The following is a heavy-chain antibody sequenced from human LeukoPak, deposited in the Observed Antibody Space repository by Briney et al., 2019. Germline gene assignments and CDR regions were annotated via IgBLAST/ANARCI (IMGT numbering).Heavy chain of an antibody. CDR1: GFTFSSYA. D-gene: IGHD4-17*01. CDR2: ISGSGGST. Sequence: GGSLRLSCAASGFTFSSYAMSWVRQAPGKGLEWVSAISGSGGSTYYADSVKGRFTISRDNSKTTLYLQMNSLRAEDTAVYYCAKDRYGDLYFDYWGQGTLVTVSS. CDR3: AKDRYGDLYFDY. J-gene: IGHJ4*02. V-gene: IGHV3-23*01.